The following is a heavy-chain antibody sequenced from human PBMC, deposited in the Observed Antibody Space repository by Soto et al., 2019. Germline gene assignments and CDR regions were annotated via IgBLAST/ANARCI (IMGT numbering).Heavy chain of an antibody. V-gene: IGHV5-51*01. Sequence: PGESLKISCKGSGYGFTSYWIGWVRQMPGKGLEWLGIIYPGDSDTRYNPSFQGQVTISADKSISTTYLQWSSLKASDTAVYYCARQPGIVGPSDCFDYWGQGTQVTVSS. D-gene: IGHD1-26*01. J-gene: IGHJ4*02. CDR3: ARQPGIVGPSDCFDY. CDR2: IYPGDSDT. CDR1: GYGFTSYW.